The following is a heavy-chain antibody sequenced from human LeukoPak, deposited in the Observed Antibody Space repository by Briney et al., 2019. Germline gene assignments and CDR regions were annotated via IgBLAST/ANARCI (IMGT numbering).Heavy chain of an antibody. Sequence: PSETLSLTCTVSGGSISSYYWSWIRQPAGKGLEWIGRIYTSGSTNYNPSLKSRVTMSVDTSKNQFSLKLSSVTAADTAVYYCARDHCSSTSCNNWFDPWGQGTLVTVSS. D-gene: IGHD2-2*01. CDR2: IYTSGST. CDR3: ARDHCSSTSCNNWFDP. CDR1: GGSISSYY. J-gene: IGHJ5*02. V-gene: IGHV4-4*07.